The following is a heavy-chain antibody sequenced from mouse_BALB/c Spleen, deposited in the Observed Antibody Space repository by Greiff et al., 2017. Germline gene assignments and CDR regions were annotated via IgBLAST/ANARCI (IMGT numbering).Heavy chain of an antibody. J-gene: IGHJ2*01. Sequence: EVQVVESGGGLVQPGGSLKLSCAASGFTFSSYGMSWVRQTPDKRLELVATINSNGGSTYYPDSVKGRFTISRDNAKNTLYLQMSSLKSEDTAMYYCAREGRDYPYFDYWGQGTTLTVSS. V-gene: IGHV5-6-3*01. CDR3: AREGRDYPYFDY. CDR2: INSNGGST. CDR1: GFTFSSYG. D-gene: IGHD2-4*01.